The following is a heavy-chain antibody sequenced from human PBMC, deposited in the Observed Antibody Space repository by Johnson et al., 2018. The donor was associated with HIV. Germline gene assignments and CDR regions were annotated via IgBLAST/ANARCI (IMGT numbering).Heavy chain of an antibody. D-gene: IGHD1-14*01. CDR1: GFTFSSYA. J-gene: IGHJ3*02. CDR2: IIGSGGSP. V-gene: IGHV3-23*04. Sequence: VQLVESGGGVVQPGRSLRLSCAASGFTFSSYAMSWVRQAPGKGLEWVSSIIGSGGSPYYADSVKGRFTIPRDNSKNTLYLQMNSLRAEDTAVYYCAKDRLTLDAFDIWGQGTMVTVSS. CDR3: AKDRLTLDAFDI.